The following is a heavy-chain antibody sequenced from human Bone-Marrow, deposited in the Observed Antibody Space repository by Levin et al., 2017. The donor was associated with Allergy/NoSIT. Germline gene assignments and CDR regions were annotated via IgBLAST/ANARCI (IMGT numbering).Heavy chain of an antibody. CDR2: ISGSGGST. D-gene: IGHD3-10*01. CDR3: AKAKGDVWFGELLILGY. V-gene: IGHV3-23*01. CDR1: GFTFSSYA. Sequence: GESLKISCAASGFTFSSYAMSWVRQAPGKGLEWVSAISGSGGSTYYADSVKGRFTISRDNSKNTLYLQMNSLRAEDTAVYYCAKAKGDVWFGELLILGYWGQGTLVTVSS. J-gene: IGHJ4*02.